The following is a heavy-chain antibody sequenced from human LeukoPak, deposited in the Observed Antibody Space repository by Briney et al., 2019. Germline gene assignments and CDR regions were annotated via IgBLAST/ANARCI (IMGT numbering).Heavy chain of an antibody. CDR2: IWYDGSNK. CDR3: ARGKSYGNY. V-gene: IGHV3-33*01. Sequence: PGGSLRLSCAASGFTFSSFVMHCVRQAPGKGLEWVAVIWYDGSNKYYADSVQGRFTISRDKSNNTLYLQMNSLRVEDTAVYYCARGKSYGNYWGQGTLVTVSS. J-gene: IGHJ4*02. D-gene: IGHD3-16*02. CDR1: GFTFSSFV.